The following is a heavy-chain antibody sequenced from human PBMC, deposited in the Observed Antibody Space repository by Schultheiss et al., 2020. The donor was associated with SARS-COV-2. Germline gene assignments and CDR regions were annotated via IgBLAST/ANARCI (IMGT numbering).Heavy chain of an antibody. CDR2: ISSSGSTI. D-gene: IGHD2-8*01. CDR3: AREDCTNGVCGYYYYYMDV. CDR1: GFTFSDYY. V-gene: IGHV3-11*01. Sequence: GESLKISCAASGFTFSDYYMSWIRQAPGKGLEWVSYISSSGSTIYYADSVKGRFTISRDNAKNSLYLQMNSLRAEDTAVYYYAREDCTNGVCGYYYYYMDVWGKGTTVTVSS. J-gene: IGHJ6*03.